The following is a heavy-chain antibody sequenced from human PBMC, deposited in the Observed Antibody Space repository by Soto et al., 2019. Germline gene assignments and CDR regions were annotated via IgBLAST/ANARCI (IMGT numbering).Heavy chain of an antibody. V-gene: IGHV4-39*01. D-gene: IGHD2-2*01. CDR2: IYYSGTT. CDR1: GGSISSSSYY. CDR3: VRTHHVNFDFCTPSSSSTSGS. J-gene: IGHJ5*02. Sequence: SETLSLTCTVSGGSISSSSYYWGWIRQPPGKGLEWIGSIYYSGTTYYNPSLKSRVTIAVDTSKNQFSLKLSSVTAADTAVYYCVRTHHVNFDFCTPSSSSTSGSLGQGTLVSVS.